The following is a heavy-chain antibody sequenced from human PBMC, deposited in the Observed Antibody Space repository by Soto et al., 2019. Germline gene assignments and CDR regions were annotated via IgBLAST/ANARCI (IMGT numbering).Heavy chain of an antibody. CDR2: MNPNSGNT. J-gene: IGHJ6*03. D-gene: IGHD3-3*01. V-gene: IGHV1-8*01. CDR1: GYTFTSYD. Sequence: ASVKVSCKASGYTFTSYDINWVRQATGQGLEWMEWMNPNSGNTGYAQKFQGRVTMTRNTSISTAYMELSSLRSEDTAVYYCATCGYDFWSGPPRDSYYYYMDVWGKGTTVTVSS. CDR3: ATCGYDFWSGPPRDSYYYYMDV.